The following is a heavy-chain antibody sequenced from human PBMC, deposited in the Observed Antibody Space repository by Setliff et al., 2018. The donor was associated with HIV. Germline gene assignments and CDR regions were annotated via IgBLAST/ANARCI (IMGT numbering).Heavy chain of an antibody. D-gene: IGHD2-21*01. J-gene: IGHJ6*03. CDR2: IYHTGSA. CDR3: VRERRTPSYSTSSGRTYQYNMDV. Sequence: SETLSLTCAVSGGFFSSTNWWGWVRQSPGKGLEWIGKIYHTGSANYNPSPTGRVIISGDKSKDQFSLKLKSLTAADTALYYCVRERRTPSYSTSSGRTYQYNMDVWGKGTTVTVSS. CDR1: GGFFSSTNW. V-gene: IGHV4-4*02.